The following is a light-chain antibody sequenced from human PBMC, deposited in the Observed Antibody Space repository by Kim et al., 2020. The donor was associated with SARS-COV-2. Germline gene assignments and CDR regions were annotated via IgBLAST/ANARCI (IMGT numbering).Light chain of an antibody. V-gene: IGKV1-39*01. CDR3: QQSYGFPKT. J-gene: IGKJ2*01. CDR1: QRIGAY. CDR2: AAS. Sequence: AAVGDRITVSCRASQRIGAYLNWYQQKPGRAPSLLIFAASNLYSGVPPRFSGSGSGADFTLTISGLQLEDFATYYCQQSYGFPKTFGQGTKVDIK.